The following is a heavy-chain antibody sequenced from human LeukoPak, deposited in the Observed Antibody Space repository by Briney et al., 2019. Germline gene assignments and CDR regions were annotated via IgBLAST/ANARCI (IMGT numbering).Heavy chain of an antibody. CDR2: ISGSGGST. D-gene: IGHD5-12*01. CDR3: ARGGGYAWDY. V-gene: IGHV3-23*01. Sequence: GGSLRLSCAASGFTFSSYAMSWVRQAPGKGLEWVSAISGSGGSTYYADSVKGRFTISRDNAKNSLYLQMNSLRADDTAVYYCARGGGYAWDYWGQGTLVTVSS. CDR1: GFTFSSYA. J-gene: IGHJ4*02.